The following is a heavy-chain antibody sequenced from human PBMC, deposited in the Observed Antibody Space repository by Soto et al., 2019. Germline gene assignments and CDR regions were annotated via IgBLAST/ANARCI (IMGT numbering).Heavy chain of an antibody. CDR3: VRGDGDYHDGNGYLGRH. J-gene: IGHJ4*02. CDR2: INSDGSST. CDR1: GFTFSNNW. Sequence: GGSLRLSCAASGFTFSNNWMHWVRQAPGKGPVWVSRINSDGSSTYYADSVKGRFTISRDNAKNTLYLQMNSLRAEDTAVYYFVRGDGDYHDGNGYLGRHWGQGTLVTVSS. V-gene: IGHV3-74*01. D-gene: IGHD3-22*01.